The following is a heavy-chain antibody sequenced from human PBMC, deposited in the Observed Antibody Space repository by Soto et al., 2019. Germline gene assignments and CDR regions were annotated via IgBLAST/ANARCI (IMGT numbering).Heavy chain of an antibody. J-gene: IGHJ4*02. Sequence: QVQLQQSGPGLVKPSQTLSVTCTVSGDSITSSPYYWSWVRQLPGRGLEWIGYIYFRGNSYYNPSLKSRVTKSLDRSKNQFSLELNSVTAADTALYFCARSGGTNSWYGVFDFWGQGTLVNVSS. CDR2: IYFRGNS. CDR3: ARSGGTNSWYGVFDF. V-gene: IGHV4-30-4*01. CDR1: GDSITSSPYY. D-gene: IGHD1-7*01.